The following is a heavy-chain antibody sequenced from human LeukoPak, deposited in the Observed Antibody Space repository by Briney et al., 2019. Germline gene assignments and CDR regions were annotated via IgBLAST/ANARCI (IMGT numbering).Heavy chain of an antibody. Sequence: GSLRLSCAASGFTLSSYWMSWIRQPPGKGLEWIGYIYYSGSTNYNPSLKSRVTISVDTSKNQFSLKLSSVTAADTAVYYCARMVGWGARRYYYYYMDVWGKGTTVTISS. D-gene: IGHD1-26*01. CDR2: IYYSGST. CDR1: GFTLSSYW. CDR3: ARMVGWGARRYYYYYMDV. V-gene: IGHV4-59*01. J-gene: IGHJ6*03.